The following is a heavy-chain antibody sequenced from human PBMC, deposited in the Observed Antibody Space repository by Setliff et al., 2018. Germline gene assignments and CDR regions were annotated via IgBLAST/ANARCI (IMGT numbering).Heavy chain of an antibody. V-gene: IGHV4-34*01. CDR1: GGPFSSYY. Sequence: PSETLSLTCAVYGGPFSSYYWSWIRQPPGKGLEWIGEINHSGSTNYNPSLKSRVTISVDTSKNQFSLKLSSVTAADSAIYYCARVPPQCYFDYWGQGTLVTVSS. CDR3: ARVPPQCYFDY. CDR2: INHSGST. J-gene: IGHJ4*02. D-gene: IGHD6-19*01.